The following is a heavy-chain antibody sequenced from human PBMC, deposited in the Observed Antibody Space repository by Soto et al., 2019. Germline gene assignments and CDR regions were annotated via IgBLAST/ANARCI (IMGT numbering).Heavy chain of an antibody. Sequence: ASVKVSCKASGYTFTDYYMHWVRQAPGQGLEWMGWINPNSGGTNYAQNFQGRVTMTRDTSISTAYMELSRLRSDDTAMYYCARSRDYGGSRGYYAMDVWGQGTTVTVSS. CDR2: INPNSGGT. CDR1: GYTFTDYY. D-gene: IGHD4-17*01. V-gene: IGHV1-2*02. J-gene: IGHJ6*02. CDR3: ARSRDYGGSRGYYAMDV.